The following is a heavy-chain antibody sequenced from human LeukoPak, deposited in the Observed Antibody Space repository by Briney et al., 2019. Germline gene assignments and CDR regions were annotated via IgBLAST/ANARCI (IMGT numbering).Heavy chain of an antibody. D-gene: IGHD1-14*01. V-gene: IGHV4-39*01. CDR1: GGSISSSSYY. J-gene: IGHJ4*02. CDR3: ARAGGPVDY. Sequence: SETLSLTCTVSGGSISSSSYYWGWIRQPPGKGLEWIGSIYYSGSTYYNPSLKSRVTISVDTSKNQFSLKLSSVTAADTAVYYCARAGGPVDYCGQGTLVTVSS. CDR2: IYYSGST.